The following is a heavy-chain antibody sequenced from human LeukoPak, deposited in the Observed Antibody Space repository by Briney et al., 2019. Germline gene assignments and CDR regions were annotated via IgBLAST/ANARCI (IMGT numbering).Heavy chain of an antibody. D-gene: IGHD5-12*01. Sequence: GGSLRLSCAASGFTFSSYSMNWVRQAPGKGLEWVSYISSSSSTIYYADSVKGRFTISRDNAKNSLYLQMNSLRAEDTAVYYCARGRGYSGYDTIDYWGQGTLVTVSS. CDR2: ISSSSSTI. J-gene: IGHJ4*02. V-gene: IGHV3-48*04. CDR3: ARGRGYSGYDTIDY. CDR1: GFTFSSYS.